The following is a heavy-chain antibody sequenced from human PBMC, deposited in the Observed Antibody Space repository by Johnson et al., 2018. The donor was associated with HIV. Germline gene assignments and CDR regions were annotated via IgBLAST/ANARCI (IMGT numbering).Heavy chain of an antibody. D-gene: IGHD4-23*01. CDR1: GFTFSSYG. Sequence: QVQLVESGGGVVQPGRSLRLSCAASGFTFSSYGMHWVRQTPGQGLQWVAVIWYDGNNKYYADSVKGRFTISRDNSKNTLYLQMNSLRAEDTAVYYCAKSPAKDHGGNSGAFDIWGQGTLVTVSS. V-gene: IGHV3-33*06. CDR3: AKSPAKDHGGNSGAFDI. CDR2: IWYDGNNK. J-gene: IGHJ3*02.